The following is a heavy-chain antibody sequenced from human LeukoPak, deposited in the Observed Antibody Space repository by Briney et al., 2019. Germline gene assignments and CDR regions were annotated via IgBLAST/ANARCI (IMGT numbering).Heavy chain of an antibody. Sequence: SETLSLTCAVYGGSFSGYYWSWIRQPPGKGLEWIGEINHSGSTNYNPSLKSRVTISVDTSKNQFSLKLSSVTAADTAVYYCARGLYYDSSGYYSYYFDYWGQGTLVTVSS. J-gene: IGHJ4*02. CDR2: INHSGST. D-gene: IGHD3-22*01. CDR3: ARGLYYDSSGYYSYYFDY. CDR1: GGSFSGYY. V-gene: IGHV4-34*01.